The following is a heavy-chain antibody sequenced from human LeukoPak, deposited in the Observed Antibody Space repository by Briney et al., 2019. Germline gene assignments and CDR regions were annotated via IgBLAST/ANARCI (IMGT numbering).Heavy chain of an antibody. CDR3: ARERGGGDY. J-gene: IGHJ4*02. V-gene: IGHV3-30*19. CDR1: GFTFTNSG. Sequence: PGGSLRLSCAASGFTFTNSGMHWVRQAPGKGLEWVAVIWYDGSNKYYADSVKGRFTISRDNSKNTLYLQMNSLRAEDMAVYYCARERGGGDYWGQGTLVTVSS. CDR2: IWYDGSNK. D-gene: IGHD3-16*01.